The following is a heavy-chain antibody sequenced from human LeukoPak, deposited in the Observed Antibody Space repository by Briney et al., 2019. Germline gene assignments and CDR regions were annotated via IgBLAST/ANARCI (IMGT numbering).Heavy chain of an antibody. CDR1: GFSFSSYY. J-gene: IGHJ6*02. V-gene: IGHV3-7*03. Sequence: PGGSLRLSCAASGFSFSSYYMSWVRQAPGKGLEWVALINPDGNERYYVDSVKGQFTISRDNARNSLYLQMDSLRDDDTAMYFCTRDLAAVPGPRMDVWGQGTTVTVSS. D-gene: IGHD6-19*01. CDR2: INPDGNER. CDR3: TRDLAAVPGPRMDV.